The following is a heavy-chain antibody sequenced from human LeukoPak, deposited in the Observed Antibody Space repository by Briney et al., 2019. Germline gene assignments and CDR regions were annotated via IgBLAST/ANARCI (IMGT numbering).Heavy chain of an antibody. D-gene: IGHD2-2*01. CDR2: INPNSGGT. J-gene: IGHJ4*02. CDR3: ARSARDIIVVPSAPDY. Sequence: ASVKVSCKASGYTFTGYYMHWVRQAPGQGLEWMGRINPNSGGTNYAQKFQGRVTMTRDTSMRTAYMELSRLRSDDTAVYHCARSARDIIVVPSAPDYWGQGTLVTVSS. V-gene: IGHV1-2*06. CDR1: GYTFTGYY.